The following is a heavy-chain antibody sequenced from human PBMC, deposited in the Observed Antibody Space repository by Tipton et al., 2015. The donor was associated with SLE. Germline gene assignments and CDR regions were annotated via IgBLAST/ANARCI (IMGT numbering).Heavy chain of an antibody. CDR2: INKDGSST. V-gene: IGHV3-74*01. Sequence: SLRLSCAASGFTFSDYWMYWVRQGPGEGLAWVSRINKDGSSTANTDPVKGRFTISRDNAKNTVSLQMNSLRVEDTAVYYCARTRPAWHVFDISGRGTKVAVFS. CDR1: GFTFSDYW. J-gene: IGHJ3*02. D-gene: IGHD5-12*01. CDR3: ARTRPAWHVFDI.